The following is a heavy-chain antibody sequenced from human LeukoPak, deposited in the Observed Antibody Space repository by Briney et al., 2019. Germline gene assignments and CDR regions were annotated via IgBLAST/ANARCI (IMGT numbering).Heavy chain of an antibody. J-gene: IGHJ5*02. CDR3: ARSPPHYDFWSGYLMGTNWFDP. CDR2: INHCGST. CDR1: GGSFSGYY. V-gene: IGHV4-34*01. Sequence: SETLSLTCAVYGGSFSGYYWSWIRQPPGKGLEWIGEINHCGSTNYNPSLKSRVTISVDTSKNQFSLKLSSVTAADTAVYYCARSPPHYDFWSGYLMGTNWFDPWGQGTLVTVSS. D-gene: IGHD3-3*01.